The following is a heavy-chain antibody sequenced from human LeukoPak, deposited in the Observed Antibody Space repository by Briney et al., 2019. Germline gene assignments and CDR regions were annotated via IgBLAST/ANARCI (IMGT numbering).Heavy chain of an antibody. V-gene: IGHV4-59*01. CDR3: ARAYSSYTPSDY. J-gene: IGHJ4*02. CDR2: IYYSGST. D-gene: IGHD6-6*01. CDR1: GGSISSYY. Sequence: SETLSLTRTVSGGSISSYYWSWIRQPPGKGLEWIGYIYYSGSTNYNPSLKSRVTISVDTSKNQFSLKLSSVTAADTAVYYCARAYSSYTPSDYWGQGTLVTVSS.